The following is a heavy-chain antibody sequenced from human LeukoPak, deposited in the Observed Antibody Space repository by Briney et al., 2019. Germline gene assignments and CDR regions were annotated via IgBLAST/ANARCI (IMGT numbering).Heavy chain of an antibody. CDR2: IKQDGSEK. J-gene: IGHJ4*02. Sequence: GGSLRLSCAASGFTFSSYWMSWVRQAPGKGLEWVANIKQDGSEKYYVDSVKGRFTISRDNAKNSLYLRMNSLRAEDTAVYYCAKDLHYGSADYWGQGTLVTVSS. D-gene: IGHD3-10*01. V-gene: IGHV3-7*01. CDR1: GFTFSSYW. CDR3: AKDLHYGSADY.